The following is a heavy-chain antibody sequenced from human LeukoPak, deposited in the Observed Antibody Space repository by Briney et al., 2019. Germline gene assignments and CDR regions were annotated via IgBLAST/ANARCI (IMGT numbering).Heavy chain of an antibody. CDR3: ARLSASMYSSSWPLRSGDY. CDR1: GGSFSGYY. J-gene: IGHJ4*02. Sequence: SETLSLTCAVYGGSFSGYYWSWIRQPPGKGLEWIGEINHSGSTNYNPSLKSRVTISVDTSKNQFSLKLSSVTAADTAVYYCARLSASMYSSSWPLRSGDYWGQGTLVTVSS. D-gene: IGHD6-13*01. V-gene: IGHV4-34*01. CDR2: INHSGST.